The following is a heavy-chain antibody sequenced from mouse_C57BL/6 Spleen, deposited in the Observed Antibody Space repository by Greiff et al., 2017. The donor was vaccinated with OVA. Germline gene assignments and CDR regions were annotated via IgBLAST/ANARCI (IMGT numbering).Heavy chain of an antibody. Sequence: QVQLKESGADLAKPGASVRLSCKASGYPFTSYWMHWVKQRPGQGLDWIGYINPSSGYTKYNQKFKDKATLTADKSSSTAYMQLSSLTYEDSAVYYCARGNECDGDWGQGTTLTVSS. D-gene: IGHD6-1*01. J-gene: IGHJ2*01. CDR1: GYPFTSYW. CDR2: INPSSGYT. CDR3: ARGNECDGD. V-gene: IGHV1-7*01.